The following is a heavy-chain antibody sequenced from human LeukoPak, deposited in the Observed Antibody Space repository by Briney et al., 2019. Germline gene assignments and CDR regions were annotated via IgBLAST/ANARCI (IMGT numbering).Heavy chain of an antibody. Sequence: GGSLRLSCAASGFTFSSQAMSWVRQASGKGLEWVSAISGSGDYTYYIDSVKGRFTISRDNSKNTLSLQMNSLRAEDTALYYCAKGSEYCSRTICYPIDYWGQGILVTVSS. CDR1: GFTFSSQA. CDR2: ISGSGDYT. V-gene: IGHV3-23*01. J-gene: IGHJ4*02. D-gene: IGHD2-2*01. CDR3: AKGSEYCSRTICYPIDY.